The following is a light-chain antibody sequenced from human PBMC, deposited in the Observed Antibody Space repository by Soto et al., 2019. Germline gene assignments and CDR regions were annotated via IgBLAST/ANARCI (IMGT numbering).Light chain of an antibody. CDR1: QDISTY. V-gene: IGKV1-27*01. J-gene: IGKJ4*01. Sequence: DIQMTQAPSSLSASVGDRVTITCRARQDISTYLAWYQQKPGKVPKLLISAAYTLQSGVPPRFSGSGSGTDFTLTTGSLKPEDVGTYYGQKYDNAPLTFGGGTKVEIK. CDR2: AAY. CDR3: QKYDNAPLT.